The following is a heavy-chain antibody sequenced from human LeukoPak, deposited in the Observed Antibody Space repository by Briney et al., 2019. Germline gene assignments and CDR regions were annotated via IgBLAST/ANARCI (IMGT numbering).Heavy chain of an antibody. V-gene: IGHV1-2*02. D-gene: IGHD3-22*01. CDR3: ARRKDSSGYSNPFDY. CDR1: GYTFTGYY. Sequence: ASVKVSCKASGYTFTGYYMHWVRQAPGQGLEWMGWINPNSGGTNYAQMFQGRVTMTRDTSISTAYMELSRLTSDDTAVYYCARRKDSSGYSNPFDYWGQGTLVTVSS. CDR2: INPNSGGT. J-gene: IGHJ4*02.